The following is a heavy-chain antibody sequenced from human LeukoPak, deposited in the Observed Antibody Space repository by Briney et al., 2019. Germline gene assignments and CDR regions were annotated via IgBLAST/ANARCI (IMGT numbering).Heavy chain of an antibody. D-gene: IGHD3-22*01. V-gene: IGHV4-30-2*01. CDR1: GVSISSGGYS. J-gene: IGHJ1*01. CDR3: ARAGYDSSGYYYAEYFQH. CDR2: IYHSGST. Sequence: SQTLSLTCAVSGVSISSGGYSWSWIRQPPGKGLEWIGYIYHSGSTYYNPSLKSRVTISVDRSKNQFSLKLSSVTAADTAVYYCARAGYDSSGYYYAEYFQHWGQGTLVTVSS.